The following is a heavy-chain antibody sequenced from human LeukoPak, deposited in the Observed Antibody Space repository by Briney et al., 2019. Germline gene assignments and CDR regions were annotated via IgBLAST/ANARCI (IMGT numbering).Heavy chain of an antibody. CDR1: GGSFSGYY. V-gene: IGHV4-34*01. CDR2: INHSGST. D-gene: IGHD4-23*01. CDR3: ARGRVTRNWFDS. J-gene: IGHJ5*01. Sequence: PSETLSLTCAVYGGSFSGYYWSWIRQPPGKGLEWIGEINHSGSTNYNPSLKSRVTISVDTSKNQFSLKLSSVTAADTAVYYCARGRVTRNWFDSWGQGTLVTVSS.